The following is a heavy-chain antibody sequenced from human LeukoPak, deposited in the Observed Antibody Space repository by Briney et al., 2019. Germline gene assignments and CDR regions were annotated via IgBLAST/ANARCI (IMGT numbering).Heavy chain of an antibody. J-gene: IGHJ6*02. CDR1: GFTFSRYW. V-gene: IGHV3-74*01. CDR2: ISTDGSST. CDR3: ASYLTSIPSGMDV. D-gene: IGHD2/OR15-2a*01. Sequence: GGSLGLSCAASGFTFSRYWMHWLRQAPGKGLVWVSRISTDGSSTSYADSVKGRFTISRDNGKNTLYLQMNSLRAEDTAVYYCASYLTSIPSGMDVWGQGTTVTVSS.